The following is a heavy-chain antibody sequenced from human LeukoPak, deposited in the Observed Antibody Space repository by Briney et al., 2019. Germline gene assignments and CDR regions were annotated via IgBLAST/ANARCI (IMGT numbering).Heavy chain of an antibody. CDR2: IYYSGST. D-gene: IGHD2-21*02. J-gene: IGHJ3*02. CDR3: AREYCGGNCVDAFDT. V-gene: IGHV4-39*07. Sequence: SETLSLTCTVSGGSISSSSYYWGWIRQPPGKGLEWIGSIYYSGSTYYNPSLKSRITMSVDKSKNQISLELSSVTAADTAVYYCAREYCGGNCVDAFDTWGQGTMVTVSS. CDR1: GGSISSSSYY.